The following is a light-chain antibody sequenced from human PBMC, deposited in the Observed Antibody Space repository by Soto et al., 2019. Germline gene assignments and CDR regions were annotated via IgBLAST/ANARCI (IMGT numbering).Light chain of an antibody. CDR1: SSDIGGYNY. J-gene: IGLJ1*01. CDR2: DVS. V-gene: IGLV2-14*01. CDR3: SSFTSRHTYV. Sequence: QSALTQLASVSGSPGQSTTISCTGTSSDIGGYNYVSWYQQLPGEAPKLIIYDVSDRPSGVSTRFSGSKSGNTASLTISGLQAEDEGDYYCSSFTSRHTYVFGTGTKLTVL.